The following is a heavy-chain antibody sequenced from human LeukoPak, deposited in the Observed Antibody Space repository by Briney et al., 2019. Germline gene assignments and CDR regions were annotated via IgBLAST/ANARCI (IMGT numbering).Heavy chain of an antibody. D-gene: IGHD4-17*01. CDR3: ARDEYGDFQGFDF. CDR2: IYYSRST. CDR1: GGSISSYY. J-gene: IGHJ4*02. Sequence: SETLSLTCTVSGGSISSYYWSWIRQPPGKGLEWIGYIYYSRSTNYNPSLKSRVTLSLDTSKSQFALKVTSVTAADTAVYYCARDEYGDFQGFDFWGQGTRVTVSS. V-gene: IGHV4-59*01.